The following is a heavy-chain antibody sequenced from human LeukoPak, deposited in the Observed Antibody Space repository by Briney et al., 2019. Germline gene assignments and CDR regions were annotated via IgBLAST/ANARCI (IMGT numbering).Heavy chain of an antibody. J-gene: IGHJ4*02. Sequence: GGSLRLSCAPSEFTSSNAWMSCVREAPGKGLEWVGRIKSMTDGGTTDYAAPVKGRFTISRDDSKNALYLQMNNLKTEDTAVYYCTTVHDYGDSYWGQGTLVTVSS. CDR2: IKSMTDGGTT. CDR3: TTVHDYGDSY. D-gene: IGHD4-17*01. V-gene: IGHV3-15*01. CDR1: EFTSSNAW.